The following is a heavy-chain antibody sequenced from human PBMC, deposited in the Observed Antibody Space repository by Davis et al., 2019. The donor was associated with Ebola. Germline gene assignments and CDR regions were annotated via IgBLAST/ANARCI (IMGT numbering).Heavy chain of an antibody. CDR3: ARPIRAPGTPENGFDM. Sequence: GESLKISCTASGFPFSGSAMHWVRQAPGKGLEWVTVISNDGSEKYYANSVRGRFTISRDNSKDTLYLQMTSLRSDDTAVYFCARPIRAPGTPENGFDMWGQGTMVTVSS. V-gene: IGHV3-30-3*01. CDR2: ISNDGSEK. CDR1: GFPFSGSA. J-gene: IGHJ3*02. D-gene: IGHD6-13*01.